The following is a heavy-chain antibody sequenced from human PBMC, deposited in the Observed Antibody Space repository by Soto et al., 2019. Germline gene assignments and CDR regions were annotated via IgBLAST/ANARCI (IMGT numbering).Heavy chain of an antibody. CDR2: IIPIFGTA. Sequence: QVQLVQSGAEVKKPGSSVKVSCKASGGTFSSYAISWVRQAPGQGLEWMGGIIPIFGTANYAQKFQGRVTITADESTSTAYMELSSLRSEDTAVYYCASVSGAHIVVGGLYYYGMDVWGQGTTVTVSS. J-gene: IGHJ6*02. D-gene: IGHD2-15*01. CDR3: ASVSGAHIVVGGLYYYGMDV. V-gene: IGHV1-69*12. CDR1: GGTFSSYA.